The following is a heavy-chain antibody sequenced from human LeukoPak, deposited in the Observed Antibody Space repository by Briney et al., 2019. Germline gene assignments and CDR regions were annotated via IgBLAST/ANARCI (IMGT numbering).Heavy chain of an antibody. CDR1: GGTFSSYA. V-gene: IGHV1-69*13. Sequence: ASVKVSCKASGGTFSSYAISWVRQAPGQGLEWMGGIIPIFGTANYAQKFQGRVTITADESTSIAYMELSSLRSEDTAVYYCARDSQRIVGAYYFDYWGQGTLVTVSS. CDR3: ARDSQRIVGAYYFDY. J-gene: IGHJ4*02. CDR2: IIPIFGTA. D-gene: IGHD1-26*01.